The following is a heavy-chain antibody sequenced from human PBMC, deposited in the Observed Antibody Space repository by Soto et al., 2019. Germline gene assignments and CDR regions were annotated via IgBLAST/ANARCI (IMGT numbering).Heavy chain of an antibody. Sequence: PGGSLRLSCAASGFTFSSYAMSWVRQAPGKGLEWVSSISSISIYIYYADSVKGRFTISRDNAKNSLYLQMNSLRAEDTAVYYCARDDILTGYRTFDYWGQGTLVTVSS. CDR3: ARDDILTGYRTFDY. V-gene: IGHV3-21*01. J-gene: IGHJ4*02. CDR1: GFTFSSYA. D-gene: IGHD3-9*01. CDR2: ISSISIYI.